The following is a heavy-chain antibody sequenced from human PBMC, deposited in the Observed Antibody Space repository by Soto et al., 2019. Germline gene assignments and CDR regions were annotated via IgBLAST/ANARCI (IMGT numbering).Heavy chain of an antibody. J-gene: IGHJ6*02. V-gene: IGHV3-21*01. Sequence: PGGSLRLSCAASGFTFSSYSMNWVRQAPGKGLEWVSSISSSSSYIYYADSVKGRFTISRDNAKNSLYLQMNSLRAEDTAVYYCATDCGGNRLHGMDVWGQGTTVTVS. D-gene: IGHD4-17*01. CDR2: ISSSSSYI. CDR1: GFTFSSYS. CDR3: ATDCGGNRLHGMDV.